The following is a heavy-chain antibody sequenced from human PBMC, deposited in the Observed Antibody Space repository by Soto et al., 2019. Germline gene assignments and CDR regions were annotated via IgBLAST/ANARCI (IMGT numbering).Heavy chain of an antibody. J-gene: IGHJ5*02. Sequence: ASVKVSCKASGYTFTGYYMHWVRQAPGQGLEWMGWINPNSGGTNYAQKFQGRVTMTRDTSISTAYMELSRLRSDGTAVYYCARSPSIAARTNWFDPWGQGTLVTVSS. CDR3: ARSPSIAARTNWFDP. V-gene: IGHV1-2*02. CDR1: GYTFTGYY. CDR2: INPNSGGT. D-gene: IGHD6-6*01.